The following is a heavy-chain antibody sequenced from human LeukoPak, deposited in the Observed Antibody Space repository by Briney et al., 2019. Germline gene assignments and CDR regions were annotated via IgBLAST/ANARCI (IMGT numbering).Heavy chain of an antibody. CDR1: GFTFCSYW. D-gene: IGHD2-15*01. CDR2: IKQDGSEK. V-gene: IGHV3-7*01. J-gene: IGHJ4*02. Sequence: GGSLRLSXAASGFTFCSYWMSWVRQAPGKGLEWVANIKQDGSEKYYVDSVKGRFTISRDNAKNSLYLQMNSLRAEDTAVYYCARDPTRYCSGGSCFSGGIDYWGQGTLVTVSS. CDR3: ARDPTRYCSGGSCFSGGIDY.